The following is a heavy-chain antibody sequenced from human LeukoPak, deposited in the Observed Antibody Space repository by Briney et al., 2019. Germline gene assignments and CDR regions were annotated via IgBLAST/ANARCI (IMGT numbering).Heavy chain of an antibody. CDR2: ISYDGSNK. CDR3: AKVAGGYGDPRWYFQH. J-gene: IGHJ1*01. CDR1: GFTFGSYG. D-gene: IGHD4-17*01. Sequence: PGGSLRLSCAASGFTFGSYGMHWVRQAPGKGLEWVAVISYDGSNKYYVDSVKGRFAISRDNSRNTLYLQMNSLRAEDTAVYYCAKVAGGYGDPRWYFQHWGHGTLVTVSS. V-gene: IGHV3-30*18.